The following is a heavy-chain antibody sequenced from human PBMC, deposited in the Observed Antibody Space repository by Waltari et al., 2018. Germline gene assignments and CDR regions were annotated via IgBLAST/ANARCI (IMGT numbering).Heavy chain of an antibody. D-gene: IGHD3-10*01. CDR2: PNFIGST. CDR3: AKSITMVRGAAGFDP. Sequence: QVQLQESGPGLVRPSETLSLTCTVSGDSIRSTSFYWGWVRQSPGKGLEWIGSPNFIGSTYYNPSLKGRVTISVDTSNNHVSLRLSAVTAADTALYFCAKSITMVRGAAGFDPWGQGTLVTVSS. J-gene: IGHJ5*02. V-gene: IGHV4-39*01. CDR1: GDSIRSTSFY.